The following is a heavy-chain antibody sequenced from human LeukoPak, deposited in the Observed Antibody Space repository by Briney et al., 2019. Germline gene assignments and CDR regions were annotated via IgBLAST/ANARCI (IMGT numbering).Heavy chain of an antibody. Sequence: GGSLRLSCAASGFTFRSYSMNWVRQAPGKGLEWVAVIWYDGSNKYYADSVKGRFTISRDNSKNTLYLQMNSLRAEDTAVYYCARDSSGWSYYFDYWGQGTLVTVSS. CDR1: GFTFRSYS. CDR2: IWYDGSNK. CDR3: ARDSSGWSYYFDY. V-gene: IGHV3-33*08. J-gene: IGHJ4*02. D-gene: IGHD6-19*01.